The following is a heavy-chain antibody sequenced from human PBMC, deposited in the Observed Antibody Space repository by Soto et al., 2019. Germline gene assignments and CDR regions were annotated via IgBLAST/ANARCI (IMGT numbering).Heavy chain of an antibody. CDR3: ARGPWVRVVVAATLDY. CDR1: GYAFTSYG. V-gene: IGHV1-18*01. Sequence: GASVKVSCKASGYAFTSYGISWVRQAPGQGLEWMGWISAYNGNTNYAQKLQGRVTMTTDTSTSTAYMELRSLRSDDTAVYYCARGPWVRVVVAATLDYWGQGTLVTVSS. D-gene: IGHD2-15*01. J-gene: IGHJ4*02. CDR2: ISAYNGNT.